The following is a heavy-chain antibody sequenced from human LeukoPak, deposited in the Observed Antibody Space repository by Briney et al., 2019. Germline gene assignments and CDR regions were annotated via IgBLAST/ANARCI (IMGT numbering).Heavy chain of an antibody. D-gene: IGHD3-10*01. J-gene: IGHJ4*02. CDR1: GGSIRSSSYY. Sequence: SETLSLTCTVSGGSIRSSSYYGSWIRQPPGKGLEWIGSIYYSGSTYYNPSLKSRVTISVDTSKNQFSLKLSSVTASDTAVYYCARQGWFGELLSPLDYWGQGTLVTVSS. CDR3: ARQGWFGELLSPLDY. V-gene: IGHV4-39*01. CDR2: IYYSGST.